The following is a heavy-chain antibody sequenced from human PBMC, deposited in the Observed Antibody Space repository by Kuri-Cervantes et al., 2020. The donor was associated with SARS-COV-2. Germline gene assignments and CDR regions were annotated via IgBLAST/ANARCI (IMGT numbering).Heavy chain of an antibody. J-gene: IGHJ4*02. V-gene: IGHV2-70*11. CDR2: IDWDDDT. Sequence: SGPTLVKPTQTRTLTCTFSGFSLSTSGMCVSWIRQPPGKTLEWLARIDWDDDTYYKTSLTTRLSISKDTSKDQVVLTMTNMDPVDTATYYCVRKRSATVSADYWGQGTMVTVSS. D-gene: IGHD4-11*01. CDR1: GFSLSTSGMC. CDR3: VRKRSATVSADY.